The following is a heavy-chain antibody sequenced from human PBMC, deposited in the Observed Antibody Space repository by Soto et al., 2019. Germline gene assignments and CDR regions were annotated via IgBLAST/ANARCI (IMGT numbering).Heavy chain of an antibody. D-gene: IGHD2-2*01. V-gene: IGHV3-23*01. CDR3: AKDYCSSPGCSFDF. CDR1: GFTFSTYA. J-gene: IGHJ4*02. Sequence: VGSLRLSCAASGFTFSTYAMNWVRQAPGKGLEWISAIRGSGGRPYYADAVKGRFTISRDNSGNTLYLQMSSLRADDTAIYYCAKDYCSSPGCSFDFWGQGTPVTVSS. CDR2: IRGSGGRP.